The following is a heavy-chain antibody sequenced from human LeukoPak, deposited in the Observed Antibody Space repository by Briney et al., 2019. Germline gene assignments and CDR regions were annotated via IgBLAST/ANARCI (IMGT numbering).Heavy chain of an antibody. CDR1: GFTFSSYW. J-gene: IGHJ6*03. CDR2: IKQDGSEK. CDR3: ARVSRPYYYYYMDV. Sequence: GGSLRLSCAASGFTFSSYWMSWVRQAPGKGLEWVANIKQDGSEKYYVDSVKGRFTISRDNAKNSLYLHMNSLRAEDTAVYYCARVSRPYYYYYMDVWGKGTTVTISS. V-gene: IGHV3-7*03.